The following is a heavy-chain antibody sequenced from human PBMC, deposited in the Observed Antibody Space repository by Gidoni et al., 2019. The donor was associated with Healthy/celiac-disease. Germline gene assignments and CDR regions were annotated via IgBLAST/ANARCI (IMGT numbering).Heavy chain of an antibody. D-gene: IGHD5-12*01. J-gene: IGHJ3*02. CDR3: ARVRGYDYDGDAFDI. Sequence: QVQLVQSGAEVKKPGASVKVSCKAAGYTFTGYYMHWVRQAPGQGLEWMGRINPNSGGTNYAQKFQGRVTMTRDTSISTAYMELSRLRSDDTAVYYCARVRGYDYDGDAFDIWGQGTMVTVSS. CDR2: INPNSGGT. CDR1: GYTFTGYY. V-gene: IGHV1-2*06.